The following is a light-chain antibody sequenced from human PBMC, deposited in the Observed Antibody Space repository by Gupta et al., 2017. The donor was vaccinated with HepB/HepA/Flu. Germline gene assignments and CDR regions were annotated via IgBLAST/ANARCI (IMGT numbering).Light chain of an antibody. CDR3: QQRSKWPRT. Sequence: EIVLTQSPATLPLSPGERVTLSCRASQNIRTSLAWYQHKPGLAPRLLIYDVSNRATGVPARFAGSGSGTDFTLAISSLEPEDFAVYYCQQRSKWPRTFGQGTRVEI. J-gene: IGKJ1*01. CDR2: DVS. V-gene: IGKV3-11*01. CDR1: QNIRTS.